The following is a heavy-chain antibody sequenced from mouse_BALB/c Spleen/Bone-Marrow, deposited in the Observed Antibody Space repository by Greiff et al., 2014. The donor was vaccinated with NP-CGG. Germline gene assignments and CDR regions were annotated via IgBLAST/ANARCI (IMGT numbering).Heavy chain of an antibody. CDR3: ARWDYGTRFYFDY. Sequence: EVQVVESGPELVRPGASVKMSCKASGYTFTDYVIHWVKQKPGQGLEWIGYIIPFNDGTKYNEKFKGKATLTSDKSSTTTYMELSSLTSEDSAVYFCARWDYGTRFYFDYWGQGTTLTVSS. CDR1: GYTFTDYV. D-gene: IGHD1-1*01. CDR2: IIPFNDGT. V-gene: IGHV1-14*01. J-gene: IGHJ2*01.